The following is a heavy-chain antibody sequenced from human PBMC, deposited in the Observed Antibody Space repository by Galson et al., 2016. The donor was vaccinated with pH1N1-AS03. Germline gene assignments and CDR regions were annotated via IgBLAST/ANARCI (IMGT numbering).Heavy chain of an antibody. CDR2: INTYNGHT. Sequence: SVKVSCKAFGYTFTGYYMHWFRQAPGQGLEWMGRINTYNGHTNYAQKFQDRVTMTTDTTTSTAYMELRSLRSDDTAVYYCARDLGYCTTTGCQREWFDPWGQGTPVTVSS. V-gene: IGHV1-18*04. CDR3: ARDLGYCTTTGCQREWFDP. CDR1: GYTFTGYY. J-gene: IGHJ5*02. D-gene: IGHD2-2*01.